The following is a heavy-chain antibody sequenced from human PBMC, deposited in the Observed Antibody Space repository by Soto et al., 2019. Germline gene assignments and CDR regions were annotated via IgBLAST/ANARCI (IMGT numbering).Heavy chain of an antibody. CDR1: HGSINSYY. Sequence: SETLSLTCSVSHGSINSYYWSWMRQPPGKGPEWIGFVHHSGTTNYNPSLESRATISLDTSKNQFSLELTSVTAADTAVYYCATRPPGIWVGVFDYWSQGTLVTVSS. CDR2: VHHSGTT. V-gene: IGHV4-59*03. D-gene: IGHD7-27*01. J-gene: IGHJ4*02. CDR3: ATRPPGIWVGVFDY.